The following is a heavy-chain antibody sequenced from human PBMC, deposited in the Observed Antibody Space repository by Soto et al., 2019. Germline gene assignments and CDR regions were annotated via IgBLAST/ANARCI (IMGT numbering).Heavy chain of an antibody. CDR2: ISYDGSNK. CDR1: GFTFSSYA. D-gene: IGHD4-4*01. V-gene: IGHV3-30-3*01. CDR3: ARGSIYSNPYYYYGMDV. J-gene: IGHJ6*02. Sequence: GGSLRLSCAASGFTFSSYAMHWVRQAPGKGLEWVAVISYDGSNKYYADSVKGRFTISRDNSKNTLYLQMNSLRAEDTAVYYCARGSIYSNPYYYYGMDVWGQGTTVTVSS.